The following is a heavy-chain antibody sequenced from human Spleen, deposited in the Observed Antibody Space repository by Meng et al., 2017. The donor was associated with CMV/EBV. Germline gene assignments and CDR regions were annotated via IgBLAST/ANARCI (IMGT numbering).Heavy chain of an antibody. Sequence: GSFSSYAISWVRQAPGPGLGWMGGIIPIFGTADYAQKFQGRVTITTDESTSTAYMELSSLRSEDTAVYYCARGHCGGDCPPYYFDYWGQGTLVTVSS. D-gene: IGHD2-21*01. CDR2: IIPIFGTA. CDR1: GSFSSYA. J-gene: IGHJ4*02. CDR3: ARGHCGGDCPPYYFDY. V-gene: IGHV1-69*05.